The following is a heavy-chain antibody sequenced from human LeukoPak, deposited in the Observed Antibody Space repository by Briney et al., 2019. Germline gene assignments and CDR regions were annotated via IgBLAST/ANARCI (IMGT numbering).Heavy chain of an antibody. CDR1: GYNFNDFG. D-gene: IGHD1-14*01. V-gene: IGHV1-18*01. J-gene: IGHJ5*02. CDR2: ISALTGDT. Sequence: ASVKVSCRASGYNFNDFGVTWVRQARGKGLGWMGWISALTGDTNYAQKFQGRLTMTTDTSTDTAYMEMRSLRSDDTAVYYCAREATGRAFDPWGQGTLVVVSS. CDR3: AREATGRAFDP.